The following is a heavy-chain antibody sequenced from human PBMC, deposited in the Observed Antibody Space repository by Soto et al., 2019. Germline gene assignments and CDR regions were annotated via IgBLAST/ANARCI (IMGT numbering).Heavy chain of an antibody. V-gene: IGHV3-30-3*01. D-gene: IGHD2-21*02. Sequence: QVQLVESGGGVGQPGRSLRLSCAASGYTFSPYTMHWVRQTPGKGLEWVAVISYDGSDKNYADSVRGRFTISRDNSKNTLFLQMNSLRAEDTALYYCARGGGFCGADCYKGGIDYWGQGALVTVS. J-gene: IGHJ4*02. CDR2: ISYDGSDK. CDR3: ARGGGFCGADCYKGGIDY. CDR1: GYTFSPYT.